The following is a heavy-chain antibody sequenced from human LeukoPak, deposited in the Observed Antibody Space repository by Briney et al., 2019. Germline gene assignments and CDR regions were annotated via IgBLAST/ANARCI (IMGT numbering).Heavy chain of an antibody. CDR2: ISYDGSNK. V-gene: IGHV3-30*18. Sequence: PGGSLRLSCAASGFTFSSYGMHWVRQAPGKGLEWVAVISYDGSNKYYADSVKGRFTISRDNSKNTLYLQMNSLRAEDTAVYYCAKGRYSSSWPPRNYYYMDVWGKGTTVTVSS. D-gene: IGHD6-13*01. J-gene: IGHJ6*03. CDR1: GFTFSSYG. CDR3: AKGRYSSSWPPRNYYYMDV.